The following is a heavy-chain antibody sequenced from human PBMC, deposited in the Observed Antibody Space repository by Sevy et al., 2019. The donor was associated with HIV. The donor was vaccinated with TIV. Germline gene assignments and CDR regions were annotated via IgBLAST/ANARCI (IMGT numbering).Heavy chain of an antibody. V-gene: IGHV3-7*01. CDR1: GFTVSSNY. J-gene: IGHJ6*02. CDR3: ARGGPLVDTALIPWGMDV. D-gene: IGHD5-18*01. CDR2: IKQGGTEK. Sequence: GGSLRLSCAASGFTVSSNYMSWVRQAPGKGLEWVANIKQGGTEKYYVDSVKGRFTLSRDNAKNSLSLQMNSLRAEDTAVYYCARGGPLVDTALIPWGMDVWGQGTTVTVSS.